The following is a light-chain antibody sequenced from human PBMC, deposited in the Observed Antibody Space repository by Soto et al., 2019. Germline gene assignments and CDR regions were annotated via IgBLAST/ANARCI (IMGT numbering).Light chain of an antibody. Sequence: EIVLTQSPATLSLSPGERATLSCRASQSISTYVAWYQQKPGQAPRLLIYDASNRATGIPARFSGSGSATDFTLTISSLEPEDFAVYYCQQRGNWPRTFGQGTKVEI. V-gene: IGKV3-11*01. CDR3: QQRGNWPRT. CDR1: QSISTY. J-gene: IGKJ1*01. CDR2: DAS.